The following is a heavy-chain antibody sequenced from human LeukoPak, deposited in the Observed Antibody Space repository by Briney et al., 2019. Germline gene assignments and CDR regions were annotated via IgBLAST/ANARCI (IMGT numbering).Heavy chain of an antibody. J-gene: IGHJ4*02. D-gene: IGHD6-19*01. V-gene: IGHV3-74*01. CDR1: GFTFSSYW. CDR3: ARGDSSGWYSFDY. CDR2: INSDGSST. Sequence: GGSLRLSCAASGFTFSSYWMHWVRQAPAKGRVWVSRINSDGSSTSYAGPVNGGFTISSDSAKNTLHLKINMRRAENTVGYYGARGDSSGWYSFDYWGQGTLVTVSS.